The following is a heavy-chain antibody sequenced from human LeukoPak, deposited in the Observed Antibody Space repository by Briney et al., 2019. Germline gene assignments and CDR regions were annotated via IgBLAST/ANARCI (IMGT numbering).Heavy chain of an antibody. CDR1: GGSISTYY. J-gene: IGHJ6*02. V-gene: IGHV4-59*01. CDR2: IYYSGST. D-gene: IGHD1-26*01. Sequence: SETLSLTCTVSGGSISTYYWSWIRQPPGKGLEWIGYIYYSGSTNYNPSLKSRVTISVDTSKNQFSLKLISVTAADTAVYYCARDDSGSYHQLGVWGQGTTVTVSS. CDR3: ARDDSGSYHQLGV.